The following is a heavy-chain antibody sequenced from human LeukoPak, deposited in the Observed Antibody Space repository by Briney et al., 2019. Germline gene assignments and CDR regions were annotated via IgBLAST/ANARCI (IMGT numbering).Heavy chain of an antibody. J-gene: IGHJ4*02. D-gene: IGHD3-10*01. CDR2: IVVGSGNT. CDR1: GFTFTSSA. V-gene: IGHV1-58*01. Sequence: TSVKVSCKASGFTFTSSAVQWVRQARGQRLEWIGWIVVGSGNTNYAQKFQERVTITRDMSTSTAYMELSSLRSEDTAVYYCAADLHYYGPGSFGPTLYYFDYWGQGTLVTVSS. CDR3: AADLHYYGPGSFGPTLYYFDY.